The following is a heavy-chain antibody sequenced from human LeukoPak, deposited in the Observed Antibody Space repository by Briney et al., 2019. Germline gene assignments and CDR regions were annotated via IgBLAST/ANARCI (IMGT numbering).Heavy chain of an antibody. CDR1: GFTFSSYA. D-gene: IGHD3-22*01. Sequence: GGSLRLSCAASGFTFSSYAMSWVRQAPGKGLEWVSAISGSGGSTYYADSVKGRFTISRDNSKNTLYLQMNSLRAEDTAVYYCAKDRPYYYDSSGYYPLNYFDYWGQGTLATVSS. V-gene: IGHV3-23*01. CDR3: AKDRPYYYDSSGYYPLNYFDY. CDR2: ISGSGGST. J-gene: IGHJ4*02.